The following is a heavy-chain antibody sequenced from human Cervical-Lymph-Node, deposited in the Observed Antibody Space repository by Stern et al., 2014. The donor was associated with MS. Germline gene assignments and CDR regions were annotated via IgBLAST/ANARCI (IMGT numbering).Heavy chain of an antibody. CDR1: GFTFTSSA. D-gene: IGHD3-22*01. Sequence: QLVESGPEVKKPGTSVKVSCKASGFTFTSSAVQCVRQARGQRLEWIGWVVVGSGNPNYAQKFQERVTITRDMSTSTAYMELSSLRSEDTAVYYCAAIRDYYDSSGYDAFDIWGQGTMVTVSS. CDR3: AAIRDYYDSSGYDAFDI. CDR2: VVVGSGNP. J-gene: IGHJ3*02. V-gene: IGHV1-58*01.